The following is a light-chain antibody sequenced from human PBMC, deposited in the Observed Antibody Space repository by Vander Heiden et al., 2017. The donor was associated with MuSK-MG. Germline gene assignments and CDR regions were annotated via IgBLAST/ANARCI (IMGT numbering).Light chain of an antibody. CDR1: QSITSY. CDR3: QQRDSPPIT. Sequence: DIQMTQSPSSLSASVGDRVTITCRASQSITSYLNWYQQKPGEAPNLLIYAASSLQSGVPSRFSGSGSGTDFTLTISRLQPEDSATYYCQQRDSPPITFGGGTKVQIK. J-gene: IGKJ4*01. CDR2: AAS. V-gene: IGKV1-39*01.